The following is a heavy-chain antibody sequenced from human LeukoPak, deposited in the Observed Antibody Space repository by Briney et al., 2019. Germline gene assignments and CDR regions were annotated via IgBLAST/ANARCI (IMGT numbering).Heavy chain of an antibody. J-gene: IGHJ4*02. CDR1: GFTFSDYY. D-gene: IGHD6-19*01. V-gene: IGHV3-11*01. Sequence: GGSLRLSCSASGFTFSDYYMAWIRQAPGKGLEWVSFISANGYTIYHADSVKGRFTISRDNAEKALYMQMTSLRAEDTAVYYCAGSSYFLIPVAGFYFDSWGQGTPVTVSS. CDR2: ISANGYTI. CDR3: AGSSYFLIPVAGFYFDS.